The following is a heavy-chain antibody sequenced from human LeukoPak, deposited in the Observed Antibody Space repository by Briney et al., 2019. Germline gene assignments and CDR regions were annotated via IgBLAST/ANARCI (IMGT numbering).Heavy chain of an antibody. Sequence: GGSLRLSCAASGVIFTNYFMSWGRQAPGKGLEWVARIKHDGSEKYYVDSVRGRFTISRDNTMNSLYLQMSSLRAEDTAVYYCATDRGWRTSGYYLYYFEYWGQGTLVTYSS. D-gene: IGHD3-3*01. V-gene: IGHV3-7*01. J-gene: IGHJ4*02. CDR1: GVIFTNYF. CDR2: IKHDGSEK. CDR3: ATDRGWRTSGYYLYYFEY.